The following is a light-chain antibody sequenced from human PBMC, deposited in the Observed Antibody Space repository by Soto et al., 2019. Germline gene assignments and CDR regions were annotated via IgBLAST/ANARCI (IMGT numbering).Light chain of an antibody. CDR1: QRISSS. J-gene: IGKJ4*01. V-gene: IGKV1-39*01. CDR3: QQSYTTPLT. Sequence: DIRMTQSPSSLSASVGDRVTITCRPSQRISSSLNWYQQKPGKAPKLLIFDASNLQSGVPSRFSGSGSGTDFTLTISSLQPEELATYYCQQSYTTPLTFGGGPKVELK. CDR2: DAS.